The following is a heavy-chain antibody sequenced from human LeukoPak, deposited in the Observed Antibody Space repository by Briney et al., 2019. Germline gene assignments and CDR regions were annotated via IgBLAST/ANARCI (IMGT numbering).Heavy chain of an antibody. CDR3: ARVTIFGVVIIRDYYYGMDV. Sequence: PSETLSLTCAVYGGSFSGYYWSWIRQPPGKGLEWIGEINHSGSTNYNPSLKSRVTISVDTSKNQFSLKLSSVTAADTAVYYCARVTIFGVVIIRDYYYGMDVWGQGTTVTVSS. CDR2: INHSGST. V-gene: IGHV4-34*01. D-gene: IGHD3-3*01. J-gene: IGHJ6*02. CDR1: GGSFSGYY.